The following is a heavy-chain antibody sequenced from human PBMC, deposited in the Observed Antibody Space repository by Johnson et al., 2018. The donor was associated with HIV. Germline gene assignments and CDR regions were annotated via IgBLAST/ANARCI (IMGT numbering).Heavy chain of an antibody. V-gene: IGHV3-20*04. D-gene: IGHD3-16*01. CDR3: ARDGGLISDAFDI. J-gene: IGHJ3*02. Sequence: VQLVESGGGVVQPGMSLRVSCAASGFTFDEYGMSWVRQVPGKGLEWVSGTSWNGGSIGYADSVKGRFTLSRDNAKNSLYLQMNSLRAEDTAVYYCARDGGLISDAFDIWGQGTMVTVSS. CDR1: GFTFDEYG. CDR2: TSWNGGSI.